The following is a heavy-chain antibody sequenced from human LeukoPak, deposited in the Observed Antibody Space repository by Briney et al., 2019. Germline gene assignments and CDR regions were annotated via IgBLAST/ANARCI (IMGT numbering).Heavy chain of an antibody. J-gene: IGHJ4*02. V-gene: IGHV1-69*13. Sequence: SVKVSCKASGGTFSSYAISWVRQAPGQGLEWMGGIIPIFGTANYAQKFQGRVTITADESTSTAYMELSGLRSEDTAVYYCARWWYYGSGSYYRDYWGQGTLVTVSS. CDR3: ARWWYYGSGSYYRDY. CDR2: IIPIFGTA. D-gene: IGHD3-10*01. CDR1: GGTFSSYA.